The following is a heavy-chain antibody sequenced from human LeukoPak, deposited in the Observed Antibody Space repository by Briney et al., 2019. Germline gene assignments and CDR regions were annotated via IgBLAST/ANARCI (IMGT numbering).Heavy chain of an antibody. Sequence: GGSLRLSCAAPGFTFSSYGMHWVRQAPGKGLEWVAVISYDGSYKYYEDSVRGRFTISRDNSKNTLYLQMNSLRAEDTAVYYCAKGDYDFWSNYFGYWGQGTLVTVSS. D-gene: IGHD3-3*01. J-gene: IGHJ4*02. CDR2: ISYDGSYK. CDR3: AKGDYDFWSNYFGY. V-gene: IGHV3-30*18. CDR1: GFTFSSYG.